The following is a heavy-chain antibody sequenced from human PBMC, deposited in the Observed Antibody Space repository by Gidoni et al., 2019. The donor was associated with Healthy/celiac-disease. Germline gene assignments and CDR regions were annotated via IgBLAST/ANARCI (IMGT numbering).Heavy chain of an antibody. V-gene: IGHV4-34*01. CDR3: AREGYGSGRDHYYSYYGMDV. CDR1: GGSYRGYY. Sequence: QVQLQQWGAGLLKPSENLSLTCAVYGGSYRGYYWSWIRQPPGKGLDWIGEINHSGSTNYNPSLKRRVTISVDTSRHQFSLKLCSVTAADTAVYYCAREGYGSGRDHYYSYYGMDVWGQGPRSPSP. D-gene: IGHD3-10*01. J-gene: IGHJ6*02. CDR2: INHSGST.